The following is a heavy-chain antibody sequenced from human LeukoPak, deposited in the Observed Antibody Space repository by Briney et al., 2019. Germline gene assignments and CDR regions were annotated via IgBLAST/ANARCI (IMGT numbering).Heavy chain of an antibody. V-gene: IGHV3-53*01. CDR1: GFTVSSNY. Sequence: GGSLRLSCAASGFTVSSNYMSWVRQAPGKGLEWVSVIYSGGSTYYADSVKGRFTISRDNSKNTLYLQMNSLRAEDTAVYYCAREEGYYYGSGSYSPFDWGQGTLVTVSS. D-gene: IGHD3-10*01. J-gene: IGHJ4*02. CDR3: AREEGYYYGSGSYSPFD. CDR2: IYSGGST.